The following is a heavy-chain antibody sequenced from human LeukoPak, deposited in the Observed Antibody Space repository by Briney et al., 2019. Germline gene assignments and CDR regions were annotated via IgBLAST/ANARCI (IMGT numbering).Heavy chain of an antibody. CDR2: INQDGTEK. D-gene: IGHD3-3*01. CDR3: ARQITIFGVVIIGYWFDP. Sequence: GGSLRLSCAASGFTFSSYWMSWVRQAPGEGLEWVAKINQDGTEKAYVDSVRGRFTISRDNAKNSLFLQMNSLRSEDTAVYYCARQITIFGVVIIGYWFDPWGQGTLVTVSS. J-gene: IGHJ5*02. V-gene: IGHV3-7*03. CDR1: GFTFSSYW.